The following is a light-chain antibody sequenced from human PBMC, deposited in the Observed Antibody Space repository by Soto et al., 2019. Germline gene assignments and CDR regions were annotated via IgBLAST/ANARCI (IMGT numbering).Light chain of an antibody. CDR3: ATWDDSLSGWV. J-gene: IGLJ3*02. V-gene: IGLV1-47*01. CDR1: TSSIGSNY. CDR2: RSN. Sequence: QSVLTQSPSASATPGQRVTFSCSGSTSSIGSNYVYWYQQLPGTAPKLLIYRSNQRPLGVPDRFSASKSGTSASLAISGLRSEDEAEYYCATWDDSLSGWVFGGGTKLTVL.